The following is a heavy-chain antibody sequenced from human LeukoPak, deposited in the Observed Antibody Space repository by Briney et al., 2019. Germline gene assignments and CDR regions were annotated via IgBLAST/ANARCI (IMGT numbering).Heavy chain of an antibody. CDR1: GSTFSSYA. J-gene: IGHJ4*02. D-gene: IGHD2-15*01. Sequence: PGGSLRLSCAASGSTFSSYAMSWVRQAPGKGLEWVSAISGSGGSTYYADSVKGRFTISRDNSKNTLYLQMNSLRAEDTAVYYCAKDRLYCSGGSCPEYYFDYWGQGTLVTVSS. V-gene: IGHV3-23*01. CDR3: AKDRLYCSGGSCPEYYFDY. CDR2: ISGSGGST.